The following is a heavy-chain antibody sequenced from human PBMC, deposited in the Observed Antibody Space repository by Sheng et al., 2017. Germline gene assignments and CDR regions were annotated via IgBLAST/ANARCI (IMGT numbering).Heavy chain of an antibody. CDR2: IWSDGSNK. CDR1: GFSFSTYA. D-gene: IGHD3-22*01. CDR3: AGDPPSSGFAFDV. J-gene: IGHJ3*01. V-gene: IGHV3-33*01. Sequence: QVLLVESGGGVVQPGRSLTLSCAASGFSFSTYAMHWVRQTPGKGLEWVAFIWSDGSNKHYANSVKGRFTISKDNSKNTVYLHMNSLRGEDTAVYYCAGDPPSSGFAFDVWGRGTMVTGLF.